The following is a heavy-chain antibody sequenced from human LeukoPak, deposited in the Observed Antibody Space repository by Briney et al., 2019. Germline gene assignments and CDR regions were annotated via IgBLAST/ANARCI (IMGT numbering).Heavy chain of an antibody. CDR3: AREGSSQPYDY. CDR1: GDSVNYYY. V-gene: IGHV4-4*07. J-gene: IGHJ4*02. CDR2: IYANGNT. Sequence: SETLSLTCTVSGDSVNYYYWHWIRQPAGKGLEWIGRIYANGNTNFNPSLKSRLTMSVDTPKNQFSLKLTSMTAADTAVYYCAREGSSQPYDYWGQGTRVTVSS.